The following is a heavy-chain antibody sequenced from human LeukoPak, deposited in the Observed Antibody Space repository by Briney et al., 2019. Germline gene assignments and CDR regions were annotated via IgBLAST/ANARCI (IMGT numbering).Heavy chain of an antibody. CDR1: GFTFSSYA. Sequence: GGSLRLSCVASGFTFSSYAMHWVRQAPGKGLEWVAFIQYDGNKRHCADSVKGRFTISRDNSKNTLYLQMNSLRPDDTALYYCANAMYSSAWSPFDYWGRGTLVTVSS. D-gene: IGHD6-19*01. CDR3: ANAMYSSAWSPFDY. V-gene: IGHV3-30*02. J-gene: IGHJ4*02. CDR2: IQYDGNKR.